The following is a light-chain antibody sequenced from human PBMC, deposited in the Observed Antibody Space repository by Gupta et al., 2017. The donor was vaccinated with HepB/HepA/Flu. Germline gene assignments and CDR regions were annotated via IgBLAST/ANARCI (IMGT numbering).Light chain of an antibody. Sequence: DIKMTQSPSSLSSSVGDRVTITCQASQDINNYLSWFQQKPGKPPKLLIYDASALETGVPSRFTGSGSETFFTFTITILQPEDFATYYCQQDDSLPLTFGGGTKVEIK. CDR3: QQDDSLPLT. CDR2: DAS. CDR1: QDINNY. J-gene: IGKJ4*01. V-gene: IGKV1-33*01.